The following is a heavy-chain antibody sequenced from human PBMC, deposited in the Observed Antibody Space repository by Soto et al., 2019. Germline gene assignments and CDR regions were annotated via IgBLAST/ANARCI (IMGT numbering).Heavy chain of an antibody. CDR2: IYYSGST. V-gene: IGHV4-39*01. CDR3: ARHSGLAAADYNWFDP. D-gene: IGHD6-13*01. Sequence: QLQLQESGPGLVKPSETLSLTCTVSGGSISSSSYYWGWIRQPPGKGLEWIGSIYYSGSTYYNPSLKSRVTISVDTSKNQFSLKLSSVTAADTAVYYCARHSGLAAADYNWFDPWGQGTLVTVSS. J-gene: IGHJ5*02. CDR1: GGSISSSSYY.